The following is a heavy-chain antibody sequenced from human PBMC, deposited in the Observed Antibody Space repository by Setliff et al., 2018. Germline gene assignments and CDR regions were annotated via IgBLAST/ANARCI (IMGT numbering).Heavy chain of an antibody. D-gene: IGHD2-2*01. J-gene: IGHJ6*03. V-gene: IGHV1-69*13. CDR1: GGTFSSYA. Sequence: GPPVKVSCKASGGTFSSYAISWVRQAPGQGLEWMGGIIPIFGTANYAQKFQGRVTITADESTSTAYMELSSLRSEDTAVYYCARAAAAAYYYYYMDVWGKGTTVTVSS. CDR2: IIPIFGTA. CDR3: ARAAAAAYYYYYMDV.